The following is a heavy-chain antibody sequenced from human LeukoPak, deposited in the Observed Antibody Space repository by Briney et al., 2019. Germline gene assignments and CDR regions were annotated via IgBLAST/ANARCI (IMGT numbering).Heavy chain of an antibody. CDR2: ISSDGSST. D-gene: IGHD3-16*01. J-gene: IGHJ4*02. CDR1: GFTLSSYW. V-gene: IGHV3-74*01. CDR3: ARDWGGYGPTSHDY. Sequence: GGSLRLSCAASGFTLSSYWMHWVRQAPGRGLVWVSRISSDGSSTIYADSVKGRFTISRDNAKNTLYLQMNSLGAEDTAVYYSARDWGGYGPTSHDYWGQGTLVTVSS.